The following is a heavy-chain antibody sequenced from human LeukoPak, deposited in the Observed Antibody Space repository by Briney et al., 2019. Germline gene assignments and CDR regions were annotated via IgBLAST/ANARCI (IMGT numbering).Heavy chain of an antibody. CDR3: ARDVGRRGARGNFDY. Sequence: PGGSLRLSCAASGFTFSSYWMSWVRQAPGKGLEWVANVKQDGSEKYYVDSVKGRFTISRDNAKNSLYLQMNSLRAEDTAVYYCARDVGRRGARGNFDYWGQGTLATVSS. D-gene: IGHD3-10*01. CDR1: GFTFSSYW. CDR2: VKQDGSEK. V-gene: IGHV3-7*01. J-gene: IGHJ4*02.